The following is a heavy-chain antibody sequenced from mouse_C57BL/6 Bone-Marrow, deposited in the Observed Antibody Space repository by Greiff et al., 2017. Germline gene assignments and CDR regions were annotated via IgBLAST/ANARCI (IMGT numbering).Heavy chain of an antibody. CDR1: GFTFSSYA. Sequence: EVHLVESGGGLVKPGGSLKLSCAASGFTFSSYALSWVRQTPEKKLEWVATLSDGGSYTYYPANVTGRFTISRDNAKNNLYLQMSHLKSEDTAMYYCARDRDGYLYYYAMDYWGQGTSVTVSS. J-gene: IGHJ4*01. CDR2: LSDGGSYT. CDR3: ARDRDGYLYYYAMDY. V-gene: IGHV5-4*01. D-gene: IGHD2-3*01.